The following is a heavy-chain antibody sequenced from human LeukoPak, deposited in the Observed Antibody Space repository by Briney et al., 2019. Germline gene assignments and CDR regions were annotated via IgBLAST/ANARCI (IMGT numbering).Heavy chain of an antibody. D-gene: IGHD3-10*01. CDR1: GFTFRKYW. V-gene: IGHV3-7*01. CDR3: ARGSSSAFDI. Sequence: GGSLRLSCTASGFTFRKYWLHWVRQAPGKGLEWVANIKHDGSEKYYVDSVKGQFTISRDNAKNSLYLQMNSLGAEDTAVYYCARGSSSAFDIWGQGTMVTVSS. CDR2: IKHDGSEK. J-gene: IGHJ3*02.